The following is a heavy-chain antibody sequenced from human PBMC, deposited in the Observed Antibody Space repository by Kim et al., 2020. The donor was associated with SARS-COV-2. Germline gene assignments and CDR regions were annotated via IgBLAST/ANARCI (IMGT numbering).Heavy chain of an antibody. CDR2: IWYDGSNK. CDR3: ARESSSGWPNYYYGMDV. V-gene: IGHV3-33*01. J-gene: IGHJ6*02. CDR1: GFTFSSYG. D-gene: IGHD6-19*01. Sequence: GGSLRLSCAASGFTFSSYGMHWVRQAPGKGLEWVAVIWYDGSNKYYADSVKGRFTISRDNSKNTQYLQMNSLRAEDTAVYYCARESSSGWPNYYYGMDVWGQGTTVTVSS.